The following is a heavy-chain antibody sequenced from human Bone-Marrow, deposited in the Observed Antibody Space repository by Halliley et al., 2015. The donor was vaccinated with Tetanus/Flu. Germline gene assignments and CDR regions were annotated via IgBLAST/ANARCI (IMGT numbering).Heavy chain of an antibody. CDR1: GFSFTNYW. CDR3: AKQGEVGSNYGLDV. J-gene: IGHJ6*02. D-gene: IGHD1-26*01. V-gene: IGHV5-51*01. CDR2: IYPGDFDT. Sequence: VQLVQSGSVLKKPGESLRISCKVSGFSFTNYWISWVRQVPGKGLEWMGVIYPGDFDTRYSESFQGRITISADRSISTTYLQWGSLRPSDTAIYFCAKQGEVGSNYGLDVWGQGTTVTVSS.